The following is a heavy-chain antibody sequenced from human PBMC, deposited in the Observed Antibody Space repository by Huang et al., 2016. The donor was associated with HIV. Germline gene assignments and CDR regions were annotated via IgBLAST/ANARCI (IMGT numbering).Heavy chain of an antibody. V-gene: IGHV2-5*02. D-gene: IGHD6-13*01. CDR2: IYWDNEE. CDR1: GFSLTSSGVA. J-gene: IGHJ4*02. CDR3: VHRLRYGKWYVDY. Sequence: QITLKESGPTLVKPTQTLTLTCTFSGFSLTSSGVAVGWIRQPPGKALEWLALIYWDNEELFSPSPKTRRTITQDTPITEVVLTMTNIDPVDTATYYCVHRLRYGKWYVDYWGQGVLVFVSS.